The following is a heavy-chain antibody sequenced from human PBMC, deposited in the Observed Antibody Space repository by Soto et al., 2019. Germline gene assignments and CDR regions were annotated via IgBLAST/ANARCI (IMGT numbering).Heavy chain of an antibody. CDR2: ISSSSSYI. CDR3: ARDPTIFGVVINPLDY. Sequence: GGSLRLSCAASGFTFSSYSMNWVRQAPGKGLEWVSSISSSSSYIYYADSVKGRFTISRDNAKNSLYLQMNSLRAEDTAVYYCARDPTIFGVVINPLDYWGQGTLVTVSS. V-gene: IGHV3-21*01. CDR1: GFTFSSYS. D-gene: IGHD3-3*01. J-gene: IGHJ4*02.